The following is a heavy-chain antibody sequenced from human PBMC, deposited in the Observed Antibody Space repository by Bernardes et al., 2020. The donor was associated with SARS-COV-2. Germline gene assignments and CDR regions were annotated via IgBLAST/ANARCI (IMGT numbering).Heavy chain of an antibody. CDR2: ISGSGNST. V-gene: IGHV3-23*01. CDR1: GFTFSSYA. D-gene: IGHD2-2*02. Sequence: GGSLRLSRAASGFTFSSYAMSWVRQAPGKGLVWVSAISGSGNSTYYADSVKGRFTISRDNSKNTLYLQMNGLRAEDTAVYYCAKGPPCSSASCYTVGLFDPWGQGTLVTVSS. J-gene: IGHJ5*02. CDR3: AKGPPCSSASCYTVGLFDP.